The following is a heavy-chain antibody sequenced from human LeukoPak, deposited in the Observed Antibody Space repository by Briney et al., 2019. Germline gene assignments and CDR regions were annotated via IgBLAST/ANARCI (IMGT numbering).Heavy chain of an antibody. CDR1: GFTFSSYW. CDR2: INSDGSST. J-gene: IGHJ4*02. V-gene: IGHV3-74*01. D-gene: IGHD3-22*01. CDR3: AKLPHSSASHY. Sequence: PGGSLRLSCAASGFTFSSYWMHWVRQAPGKGLVWVSRINSDGSSTSYADSVKGRFTISRDNAKNTLYLQMNSLRAEDTAVYYCAKLPHSSASHYWGQGTLVTVSS.